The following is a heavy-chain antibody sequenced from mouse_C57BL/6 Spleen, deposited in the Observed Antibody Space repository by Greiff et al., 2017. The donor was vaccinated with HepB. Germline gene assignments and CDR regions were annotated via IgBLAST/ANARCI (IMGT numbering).Heavy chain of an antibody. CDR3: ARSLTGLYYFDY. D-gene: IGHD4-1*01. Sequence: QVQLKQSGAELVRPGTSVKVSCKASGYAFTNYLIEWVKQRPGQGLEWIGVINPGSGGTNYNEKFKGKATLTADKSSSTAYMQLSSLTSEDSAVYFCARSLTGLYYFDYWGQGTTLTVSS. CDR1: GYAFTNYL. J-gene: IGHJ2*01. V-gene: IGHV1-54*01. CDR2: INPGSGGT.